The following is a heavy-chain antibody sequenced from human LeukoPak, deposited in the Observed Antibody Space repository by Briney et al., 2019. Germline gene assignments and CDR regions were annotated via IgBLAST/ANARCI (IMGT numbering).Heavy chain of an antibody. CDR3: ARDYDSSGLHDY. J-gene: IGHJ4*02. V-gene: IGHV4-31*03. D-gene: IGHD3-22*01. CDR1: GGSISSGGYY. CDR2: IYYSGST. Sequence: SQTLSLTCTVSGGSISSGGYYWRWIRQHPGKGLEWIGYIYYSGSTYYNTSLKSRVTISVDTSKNQFSLKLSSVTAADTAVYYCARDYDSSGLHDYWGQGTLVTVSS.